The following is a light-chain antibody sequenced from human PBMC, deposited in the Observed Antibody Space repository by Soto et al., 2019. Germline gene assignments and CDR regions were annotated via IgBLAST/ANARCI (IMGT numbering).Light chain of an antibody. J-gene: IGKJ1*01. V-gene: IGKV3D-20*02. CDR1: QSVGNNY. CDR3: QQRSNWPPT. CDR2: DAS. Sequence: PGERATLSCRASQSVGNNYVAWYQQKPGQAPRLLIHDASSRATGIPDRFSGSGSGTDFTLTISRLELEDFAVYYCQQRSNWPPTFGQGTKVEIK.